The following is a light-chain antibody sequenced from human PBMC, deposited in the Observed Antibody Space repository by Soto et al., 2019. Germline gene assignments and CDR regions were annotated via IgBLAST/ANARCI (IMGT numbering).Light chain of an antibody. Sequence: QSALTQPASVSGSPGQSITISCSGNSNEVGSYYPVSWYQHHPGKAPELMIYEDIKRPSGISNRFSGSKSGNTASLTISGLQAEDDADYFCCSYAGRSTPYVFGTGTKVTVL. V-gene: IGLV2-23*01. CDR3: CSYAGRSTPYV. J-gene: IGLJ1*01. CDR1: SNEVGSYYP. CDR2: EDI.